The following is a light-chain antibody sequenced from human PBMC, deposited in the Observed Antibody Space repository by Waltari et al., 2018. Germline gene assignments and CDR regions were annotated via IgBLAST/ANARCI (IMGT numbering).Light chain of an antibody. CDR2: WAS. CDR3: QQYYSTPKT. J-gene: IGKJ1*01. CDR1: QSVLYSSNNKNY. Sequence: DIVMTQSPDSLAVSLGERATINCKSSQSVLYSSNNKNYLAWYQQQPGQPPKLLIYWASTRESGVPARFSGSGSGTDFTLTISSLQAEDVAVYYCQQYYSTPKTFGQGTKVEIK. V-gene: IGKV4-1*01.